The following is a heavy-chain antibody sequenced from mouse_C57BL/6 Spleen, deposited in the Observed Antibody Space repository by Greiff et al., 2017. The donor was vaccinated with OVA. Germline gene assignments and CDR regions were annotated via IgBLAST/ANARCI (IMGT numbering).Heavy chain of an antibody. D-gene: IGHD4-1*01. CDR1: GYTFTSYW. CDR2: INPSNGGT. V-gene: IGHV1-53*01. Sequence: QVQLQQPGTELVKPGASVKLSCKASGYTFTSYWMHWVKQRPGQGLEWIGNINPSNGGTNYNEKFKSKATLTVDKSSSTAYMQLSSLTSEDSADYYCAREANWDENYFDYWGQGTTLTVSS. CDR3: AREANWDENYFDY. J-gene: IGHJ2*01.